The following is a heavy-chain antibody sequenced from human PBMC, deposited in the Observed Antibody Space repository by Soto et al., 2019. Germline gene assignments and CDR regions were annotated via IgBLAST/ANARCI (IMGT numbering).Heavy chain of an antibody. D-gene: IGHD6-19*01. CDR2: INPSSGDT. J-gene: IGHJ4*02. Sequence: QVQLVQSGAEVKKPGASVKVSCEASGFSFSGYYIHWVRQAPGPGLEWMGWINPSSGDTNYAQKFQGWVSLTRDTSISTAYMEFSRLTSDDAAVYYCARGGGGSEWYGYCFEYWGQGTLVTVSS. CDR1: GFSFSGYY. V-gene: IGHV1-2*04. CDR3: ARGGGGSEWYGYCFEY.